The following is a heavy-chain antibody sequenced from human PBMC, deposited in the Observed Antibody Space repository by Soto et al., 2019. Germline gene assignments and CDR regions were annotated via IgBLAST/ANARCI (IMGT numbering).Heavy chain of an antibody. V-gene: IGHV1-3*01. D-gene: IGHD3-10*01. Sequence: ASVKVACKAAGYTFPSTAMHWVRQAPGQRLEWMGWINAGNGNTKYSQKFQGRVSITRDTSASTAYMELSSLRSEDTAVYYCARLLLWFGESSGYGMDVWGQGTTVTVSS. J-gene: IGHJ6*02. CDR2: INAGNGNT. CDR3: ARLLLWFGESSGYGMDV. CDR1: GYTFPSTA.